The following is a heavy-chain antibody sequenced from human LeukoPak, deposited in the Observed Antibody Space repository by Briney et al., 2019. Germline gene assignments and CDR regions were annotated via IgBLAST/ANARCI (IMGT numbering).Heavy chain of an antibody. CDR3: AKDHVVVPAATTFDY. CDR1: GFTFSSYA. Sequence: GGSLRLSCAASGFTFSSYAMSWVRQAPGKGLEWVSAISGSGGSTYYADSVKGRFTISRDNSKNTLYLQMNSLRAEDTAVYYCAKDHVVVPAATTFDYWGQGTLVTVPS. V-gene: IGHV3-23*01. CDR2: ISGSGGST. D-gene: IGHD2-2*01. J-gene: IGHJ4*02.